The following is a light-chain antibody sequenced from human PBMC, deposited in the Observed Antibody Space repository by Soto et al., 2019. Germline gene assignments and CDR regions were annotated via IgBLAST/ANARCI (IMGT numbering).Light chain of an antibody. J-gene: IGKJ1*01. CDR2: AAS. V-gene: IGKV1-39*01. CDR1: QNIADF. Sequence: DIQVTQAPSSLSASEGDRVTITCRASQNIADFLNWYQQTSGKAPKLLIHAASRLHTGFPSRFSGSGAGTAFSLTISGLQPEDFATYFCEQTYRRPRTFGQGTKVELK. CDR3: EQTYRRPRT.